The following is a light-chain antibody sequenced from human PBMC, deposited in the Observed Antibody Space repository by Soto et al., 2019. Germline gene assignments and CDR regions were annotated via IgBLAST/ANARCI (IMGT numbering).Light chain of an antibody. CDR1: SSDVGGYDS. Sequence: QSALTQPPSASGSPGQSVTISCTGTSSDVGGYDSVSWYQQHPGKAPKLIIYEVTQRPSGVPDRFSGSKSGNTASLTVSGLQAEDEADYYCGSHAGIINVVFGGGTKLTVL. V-gene: IGLV2-8*01. CDR3: GSHAGIINVV. J-gene: IGLJ3*02. CDR2: EVT.